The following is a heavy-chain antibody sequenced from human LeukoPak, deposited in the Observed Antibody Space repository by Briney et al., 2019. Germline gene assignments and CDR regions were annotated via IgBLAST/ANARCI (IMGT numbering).Heavy chain of an antibody. Sequence: GGSLRLSCAASGFTFSSYGMHWVRQAPGKGLEWVAVISYDGSNKYYADSVKGRFTISRDNSKNTLYLQMNSLRAEDTAVYYCVTQRGYCSDGNCYFDNWGQGTLVTVSS. D-gene: IGHD2-15*01. CDR3: VTQRGYCSDGNCYFDN. CDR2: ISYDGSNK. V-gene: IGHV3-30*03. CDR1: GFTFSSYG. J-gene: IGHJ4*02.